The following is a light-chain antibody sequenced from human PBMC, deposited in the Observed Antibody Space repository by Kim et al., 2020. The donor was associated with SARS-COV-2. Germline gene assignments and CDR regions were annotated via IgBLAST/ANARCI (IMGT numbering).Light chain of an antibody. V-gene: IGKV3-11*01. CDR2: DAS. CDR3: QQRGNWPLT. CDR1: QSISTY. J-gene: IGKJ4*01. Sequence: LSPGESATLSCGASQSISTYLNWYQQKPGQAPRLLIYDASNRAPGIPARFSGSGSGTDFTLIISSLEPDDFAVYYCQQRGNWPLTFGGGTKVDIK.